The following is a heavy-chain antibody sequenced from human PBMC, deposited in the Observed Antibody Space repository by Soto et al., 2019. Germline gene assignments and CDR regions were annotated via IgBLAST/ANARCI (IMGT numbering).Heavy chain of an antibody. CDR1: GFTFTSSA. J-gene: IGHJ6*02. Sequence: ASVKVSCKASGFTFTSSAVQWVRQARGQRLEWIGWIVVGSGNTNYAQKFQERVTITRDMSTSTAYMELSSLRSEDTAVYYCAAQPRREVYYYYGLDVWGQGTTVTVSS. V-gene: IGHV1-58*01. CDR2: IVVGSGNT. CDR3: AAQPRREVYYYYGLDV.